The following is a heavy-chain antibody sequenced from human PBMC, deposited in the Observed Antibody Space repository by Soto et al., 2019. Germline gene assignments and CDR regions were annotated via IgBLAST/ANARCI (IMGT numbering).Heavy chain of an antibody. V-gene: IGHV3-23*01. Sequence: PGGSLRLSCAASGFTFSSYAMSWVRQAPGKGLEWVSAISGSGGSTYYADSVKGRFTISRDNSKNTLYLQMNSLRAEDTAVYYCAKRVYGDWILWNGMDVWGQGTTVTVSS. CDR3: AKRVYGDWILWNGMDV. CDR1: GFTFSSYA. CDR2: ISGSGGST. J-gene: IGHJ6*02. D-gene: IGHD4-17*01.